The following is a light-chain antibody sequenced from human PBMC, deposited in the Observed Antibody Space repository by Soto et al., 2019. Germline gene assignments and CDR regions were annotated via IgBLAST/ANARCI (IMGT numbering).Light chain of an antibody. J-gene: IGLJ7*01. CDR2: LNSDGSH. CDR1: SGHSSYA. Sequence: QLVLTQSPSASASLGASVKLTCTLSSGHSSYAIAWHQQQPEKGPRYLMKLNSDGSHSKGDGIPDRFSGSSSGAERYLTISCLQSEDEADYYCQTWGTGSAVFGGATQLTVL. CDR3: QTWGTGSAV. V-gene: IGLV4-69*01.